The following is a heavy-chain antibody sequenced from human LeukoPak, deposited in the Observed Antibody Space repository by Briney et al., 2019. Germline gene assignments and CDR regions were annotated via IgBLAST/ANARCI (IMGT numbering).Heavy chain of an antibody. CDR2: VSHDGSKK. CDR1: GFSFRSYG. D-gene: IGHD1-26*01. CDR3: AKDLEEARDYFDS. J-gene: IGHJ4*02. Sequence: GGSLRLSCAASGFSFRSYGMHWVRQAPGKGLEWVTIVSHDGSKKYYADSVKGRFTISRDNSKNTVYLQMNSLRAEDAAVYYCAKDLEEARDYFDSWGQGTLVTVSS. V-gene: IGHV3-30*18.